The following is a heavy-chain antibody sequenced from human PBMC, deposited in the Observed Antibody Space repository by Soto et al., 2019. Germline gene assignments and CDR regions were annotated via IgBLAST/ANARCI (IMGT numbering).Heavy chain of an antibody. J-gene: IGHJ4*02. CDR2: ISGSGGST. V-gene: IGHV3-23*01. Sequence: GGSLRLSCAASGFTFSSYAMSWVRQAPGKGLEWVSAISGSGGSTYYADSVKGRFTISRDNSKNTLYLQMNSLRAEDTAVYYYAKDHSSGWYGQYYFDYWGQGTLVTVSS. D-gene: IGHD6-19*01. CDR1: GFTFSSYA. CDR3: AKDHSSGWYGQYYFDY.